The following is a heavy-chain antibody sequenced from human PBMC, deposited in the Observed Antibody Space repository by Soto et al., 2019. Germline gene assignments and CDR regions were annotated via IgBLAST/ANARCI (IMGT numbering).Heavy chain of an antibody. D-gene: IGHD3-10*01. CDR3: ARGNPYMVRGVSPVHATFDY. V-gene: IGHV1-2*02. CDR1: GYTFTGYY. Sequence: ASVKVSCRASGYTFTGYYRHWVRQAPGQGLEWMGWINPNSGGSNYAQKFQGRVTMTRDTSISTAYMELSRLRSDDTAVYYCARGNPYMVRGVSPVHATFDYLGQLTLLAV. CDR2: INPNSGGS. J-gene: IGHJ4*02.